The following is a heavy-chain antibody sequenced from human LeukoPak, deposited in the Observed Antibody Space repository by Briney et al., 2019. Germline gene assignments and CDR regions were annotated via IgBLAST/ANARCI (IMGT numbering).Heavy chain of an antibody. Sequence: ASVKVSCKASGYTFTDYYMHWARQAPGQGLEWMGWINPNSGGTNYAQKFQGRVTMTRDTSINTAYMELSRLRSDDTAVYYCASPLPYCSGSDCYSYAFDVWGQGIMVTVSS. V-gene: IGHV1-2*02. CDR3: ASPLPYCSGSDCYSYAFDV. CDR1: GYTFTDYY. J-gene: IGHJ3*01. CDR2: INPNSGGT. D-gene: IGHD2-15*01.